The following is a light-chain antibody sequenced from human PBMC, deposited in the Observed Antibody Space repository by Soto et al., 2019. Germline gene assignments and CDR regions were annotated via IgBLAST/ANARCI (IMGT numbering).Light chain of an antibody. CDR3: CSYAGTHTFVI. V-gene: IGLV2-11*01. CDR2: DVT. J-gene: IGLJ2*01. CDR1: SNDIGGYNS. Sequence: QSVLTQPHSVSGSPGQSVTISCTGTSNDIGGYNSVSWYQRHPGKAPRLIIYDVTKRPSGVPDRFSGSKSGDTASLTISGLQSEDESEYFCCSYAGTHTFVIFGAGIKVTVL.